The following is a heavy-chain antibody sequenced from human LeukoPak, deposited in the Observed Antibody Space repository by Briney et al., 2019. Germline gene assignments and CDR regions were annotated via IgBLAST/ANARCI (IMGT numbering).Heavy chain of an antibody. D-gene: IGHD4-17*01. Sequence: SETLSLTCTVSGGSISSYYWSWIRQPPGKGLEWIGYIYYSGSTNCNPSLKSRVTISVDTSKNQFSLKLSSVTAADTAVYYCARNGHGDYTDFDLWGRGTLVTVSS. J-gene: IGHJ2*01. CDR1: GGSISSYY. CDR3: ARNGHGDYTDFDL. V-gene: IGHV4-59*01. CDR2: IYYSGST.